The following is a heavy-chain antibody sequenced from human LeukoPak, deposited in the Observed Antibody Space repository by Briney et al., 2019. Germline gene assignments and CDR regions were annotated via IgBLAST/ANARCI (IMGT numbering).Heavy chain of an antibody. CDR3: ATHTRGTTHAFDI. D-gene: IGHD4-17*01. V-gene: IGHV5-51*01. J-gene: IGHJ3*02. Sequence: GESLKISCKASGYSFTSYWIGWVRQMAGKGLEWMGIIYPGDSDTRYKPSFQGQVTTSADKTISTAYLQWSSLKDSDTAMYYCATHTRGTTHAFDIWGQGTMVTVSS. CDR1: GYSFTSYW. CDR2: IYPGDSDT.